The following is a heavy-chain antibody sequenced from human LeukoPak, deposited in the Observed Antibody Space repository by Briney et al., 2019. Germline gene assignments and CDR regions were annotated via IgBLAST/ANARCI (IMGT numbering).Heavy chain of an antibody. CDR3: ARDLPDY. J-gene: IGHJ4*02. CDR2: ISGSGGST. CDR1: GFTFSSYA. V-gene: IGHV3-23*01. Sequence: GGSLRLSCAASGFTFSSYAMSWVRQAPGKGLEWVSAISGSGGSTYYADSVKDRFTISRDNAKNSVYLQMSSLRAEDMAVYYCARDLPDYWGQGTLVTVSS.